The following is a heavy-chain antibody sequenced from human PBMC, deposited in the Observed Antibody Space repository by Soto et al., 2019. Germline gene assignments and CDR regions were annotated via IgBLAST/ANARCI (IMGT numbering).Heavy chain of an antibody. CDR3: ARGNWNYYYGFDV. Sequence: EVQLVESGGGLVQPGGSLRLSCAASEFTFDKYCMTWVRQAPGKGPEWVANIKPDGSEQYYVDSVKGRFTISRDNANNSLYLQMNSLRAEDTAVYFCARGNWNYYYGFDVW. D-gene: IGHD1-20*01. V-gene: IGHV3-7*01. J-gene: IGHJ6*01. CDR1: EFTFDKYC. CDR2: IKPDGSEQ.